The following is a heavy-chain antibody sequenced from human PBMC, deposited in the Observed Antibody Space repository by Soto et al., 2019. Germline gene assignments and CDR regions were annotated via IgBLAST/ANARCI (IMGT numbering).Heavy chain of an antibody. J-gene: IGHJ4*02. D-gene: IGHD1-1*01. CDR2: IYYSGST. CDR1: GGSISSYY. V-gene: IGHV4-59*01. CDR3: ARWNEGFDY. Sequence: ETLSLTCTVSGGSISSYYWSWIRQPPGKGLECIGFIYYSGSTNYNPSLKSRVTISVDTSKNQFSLKLSSVTAADTAVYYCARWNEGFDYCAQGTLVTVSS.